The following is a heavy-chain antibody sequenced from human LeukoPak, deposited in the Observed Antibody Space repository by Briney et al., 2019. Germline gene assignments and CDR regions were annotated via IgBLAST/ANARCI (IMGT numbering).Heavy chain of an antibody. CDR2: ISGSGGST. J-gene: IGHJ5*02. Sequence: GGSLRLSCAASGFTFSNYAMHWVRQAPGKGLEWVSAISGSGGSTYYADSVKGRFTISRDNSKNTLYLQMNSLRAEDTAVYYCAKGRDGYNFPGLDWFDPWGQGTLVTVSS. V-gene: IGHV3-23*01. CDR3: AKGRDGYNFPGLDWFDP. D-gene: IGHD5-24*01. CDR1: GFTFSNYA.